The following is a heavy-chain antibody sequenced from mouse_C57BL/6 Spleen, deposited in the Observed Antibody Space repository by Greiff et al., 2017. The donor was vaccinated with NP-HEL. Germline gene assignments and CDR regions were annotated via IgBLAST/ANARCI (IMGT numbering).Heavy chain of an antibody. CDR1: GYTFTSYW. J-gene: IGHJ3*01. CDR2: IDPSDSYT. V-gene: IGHV1-59*01. CDR3: ARDAYYSNPAWFAD. D-gene: IGHD2-5*01. Sequence: VQLQQPGAELVRPGTSVKLSCKASGYTFTSYWMHWVKQRPGQGLEWIGVIDPSDSYTNYNQKFKGKATLTVDTSSSTAYMQLSSLTSEDSAVYYCARDAYYSNPAWFADWGQGTLVTVSA.